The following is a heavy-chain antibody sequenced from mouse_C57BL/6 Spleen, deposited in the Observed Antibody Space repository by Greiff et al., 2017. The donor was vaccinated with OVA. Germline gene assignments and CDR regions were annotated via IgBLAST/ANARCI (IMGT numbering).Heavy chain of an antibody. V-gene: IGHV1-81*01. CDR3: AVYSSSHYAMDY. D-gene: IGHD3-1*01. CDR1: GYTFTSYG. Sequence: VQLQESGAELARPGASVKLSCKASGYTFTSYGISWVKQRPGQGLEWIGEIYPRSGNTYYNEKFKGKATLTSDKSSSTAYMELRSLTSEDSAVYFCAVYSSSHYAMDYWGQGTSVTVSS. J-gene: IGHJ4*01. CDR2: IYPRSGNT.